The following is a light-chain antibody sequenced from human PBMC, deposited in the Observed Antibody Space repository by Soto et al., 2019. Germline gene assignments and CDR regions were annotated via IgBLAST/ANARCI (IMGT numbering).Light chain of an antibody. CDR3: SSYAGSNNWV. J-gene: IGLJ3*02. Sequence: QSALTQPPSASGSPGQSVTISCTETSSDVGGYNYVSWYQQHPGKAPKLLIYEVTERPSGVPDRFSGSKSGNTASLTVSGLQADDEADYYCSSYAGSNNWVFGGGTKLTVL. V-gene: IGLV2-8*01. CDR2: EVT. CDR1: SSDVGGYNY.